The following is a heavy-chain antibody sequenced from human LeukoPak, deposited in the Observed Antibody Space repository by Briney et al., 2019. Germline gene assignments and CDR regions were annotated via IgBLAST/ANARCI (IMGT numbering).Heavy chain of an antibody. D-gene: IGHD4-23*01. CDR1: GFSFSSYW. V-gene: IGHV3-7*03. J-gene: IGHJ4*02. CDR3: ARGGGHLDC. CDR2: IKQDGSDK. Sequence: GGSLRLSCAASGFSFSSYWMSWVRQAPGKGPEWVANIKQDGSDKYYLTSVRGRFTISRDNAKNSLFLQVNSLRVEDTAVYYCARGGGHLDCWGQGTLVTVSS.